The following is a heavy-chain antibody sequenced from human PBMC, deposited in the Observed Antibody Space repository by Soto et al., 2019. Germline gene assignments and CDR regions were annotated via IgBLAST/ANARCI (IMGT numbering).Heavy chain of an antibody. CDR3: ASKRKLYDSSGYYGLIDY. CDR1: GFTFSSYE. J-gene: IGHJ4*02. D-gene: IGHD3-22*01. CDR2: ISSSGSTI. V-gene: IGHV3-48*03. Sequence: PGGSLRLSCAPSGFTFSSYEMNWVRQAPGKGLEWVSYISSSGSTIYYADSVKGRFTISRDNAKNSLYLQMNSLRAEDTAVYYCASKRKLYDSSGYYGLIDYWGQGTLVTVSS.